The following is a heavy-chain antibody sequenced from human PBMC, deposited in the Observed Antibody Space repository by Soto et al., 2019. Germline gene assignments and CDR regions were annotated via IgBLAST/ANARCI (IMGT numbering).Heavy chain of an antibody. CDR2: IYYSGST. CDR1: GGSISSYY. D-gene: IGHD6-13*01. CDR3: ARGRGSSSWYYYYYMDV. Sequence: PSETLSLTCTVSGGSISSYYWSWIRQPPGKGLEWIGYIYYSGSTNYNPSLKSRVTISVDTSKNQFSLKLSTVTAADTAVYYCARGRGSSSWYYYYYMDVWGKGTTVTVSS. J-gene: IGHJ6*03. V-gene: IGHV4-59*01.